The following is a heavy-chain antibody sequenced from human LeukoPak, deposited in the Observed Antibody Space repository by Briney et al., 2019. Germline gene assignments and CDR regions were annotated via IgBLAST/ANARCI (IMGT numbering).Heavy chain of an antibody. CDR3: AKEPDSSGYFGY. Sequence: GGSLRLSCAASGFTFSKYAMSWVRQAPGKGLEWVSAISGSGRSTYYADSVKGRFTVSRDNSKNTLYLQMNSLRADDTAVYYCAKEPDSSGYFGYWGQGTLVTVS. J-gene: IGHJ4*02. CDR2: ISGSGRST. D-gene: IGHD3-22*01. V-gene: IGHV3-23*01. CDR1: GFTFSKYA.